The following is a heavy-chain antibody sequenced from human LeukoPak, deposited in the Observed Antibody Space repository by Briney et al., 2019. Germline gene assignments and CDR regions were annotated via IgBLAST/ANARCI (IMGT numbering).Heavy chain of an antibody. D-gene: IGHD2-21*02. CDR2: VSSTGST. V-gene: IGHV4-61*02. J-gene: IGHJ5*02. Sequence: SSETLSLTCTVSGGSLNSGRDSWSWVRQSAGKGLEWIGRVSSTGSTNYNAALKSRVAISVDTSKNQFSLKLSSVTAADTAVYYCARGLSSGCGGDCYSWFDPWGQGTLVTVSS. CDR1: GGSLNSGRDS. CDR3: ARGLSSGCGGDCYSWFDP.